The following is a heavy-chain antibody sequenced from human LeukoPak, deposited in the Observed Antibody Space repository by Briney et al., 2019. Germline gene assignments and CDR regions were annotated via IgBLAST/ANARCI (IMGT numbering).Heavy chain of an antibody. CDR1: GGTFSSYA. CDR2: IIPIFGTA. CDR3: ARVLYNGGYIQY. V-gene: IGHV1-69*13. J-gene: IGHJ1*01. Sequence: SVKVSCKASGGTFSSYAISWVRQAPGQGLEWMGGIIPIFGTANYAQKFQGRVTITADESTSTAYMELSSLRSEDTAVYYCARVLYNGGYIQYWGQGTLVTVSS. D-gene: IGHD2-2*02.